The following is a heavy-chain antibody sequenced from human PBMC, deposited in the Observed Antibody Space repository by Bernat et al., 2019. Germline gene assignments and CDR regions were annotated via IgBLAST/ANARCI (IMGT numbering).Heavy chain of an antibody. V-gene: IGHV3-11*01. Sequence: QVQLVESGGGLVKPGGSLRLSCAASGFTFSDYYMNWIRQAPGKGLEWVSYISRGGNTIHYADSVRGQFTISRDNAKNSLFLQMNSLTVEDTAVYYCARASPSDHWGQGTLVTVSS. CDR2: ISRGGNTI. CDR1: GFTFSDYY. J-gene: IGHJ4*02. CDR3: ARASPSDH.